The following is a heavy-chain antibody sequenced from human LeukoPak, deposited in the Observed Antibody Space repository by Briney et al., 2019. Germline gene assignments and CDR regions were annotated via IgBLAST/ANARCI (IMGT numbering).Heavy chain of an antibody. CDR3: AREKASGWYVGDY. CDR1: GFTFSSYD. V-gene: IGHV3-33*01. Sequence: GGSLRLSCAASGFTFSSYDMHWVRQAPGKGLDWVAVIWYDGSSKSYADSVKGRFTISRDNSKNTLYLQMNSLRAEDTAVYYCAREKASGWYVGDYWGQGTLVTVSS. D-gene: IGHD6-19*01. CDR2: IWYDGSSK. J-gene: IGHJ4*02.